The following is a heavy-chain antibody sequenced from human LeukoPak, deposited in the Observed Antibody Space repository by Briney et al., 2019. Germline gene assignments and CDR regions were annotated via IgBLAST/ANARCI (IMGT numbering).Heavy chain of an antibody. CDR3: ARRAFFGTYYQFYYYMDV. J-gene: IGHJ6*03. V-gene: IGHV3-7*01. CDR2: IKQDGSEK. CDR1: GFTFSSYS. D-gene: IGHD1-26*01. Sequence: GGSLRLSCAASGFTFSSYSMNWVRQAPGRGLEWVANIKQDGSEKYYVDSVKGRFTISRDNAKNSLYLQMNSLRAEDTAVYYCARRAFFGTYYQFYYYMDVWGKGTTVTVSS.